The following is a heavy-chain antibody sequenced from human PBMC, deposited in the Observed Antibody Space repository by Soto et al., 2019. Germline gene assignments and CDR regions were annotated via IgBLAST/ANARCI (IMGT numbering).Heavy chain of an antibody. J-gene: IGHJ3*02. CDR3: ASSKDSSGDTGEDAFDI. V-gene: IGHV4-30-2*01. Sequence: SETLSLTCAVSGGSISSGGYSWSWIRQPPGKGLEWIGYIYHSGSTYYNPSLKSRVTISVDRSKNQFSLKLSSVTAADTAVYYCASSKDSSGDTGEDAFDIWGQVTMVTVSS. D-gene: IGHD3-22*01. CDR2: IYHSGST. CDR1: GGSISSGGYS.